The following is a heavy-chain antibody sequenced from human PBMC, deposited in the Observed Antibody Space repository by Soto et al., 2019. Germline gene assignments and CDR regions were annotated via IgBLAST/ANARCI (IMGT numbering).Heavy chain of an antibody. J-gene: IGHJ6*02. CDR1: GYTFTSYC. D-gene: IGHD3-16*01. CDR2: ISAYNGNT. CDR3: ARELMITFGGALYYYYGMDV. V-gene: IGHV1-18*04. Sequence: ASVEVSCKGSGYTFTSYCISWVRQAPGQGLEWMGWISAYNGNTNYAQKLQGRVTMTTDTSTSTAYMELRSLRSDDTAVYYCARELMITFGGALYYYYGMDVWGQGTTVTVSS.